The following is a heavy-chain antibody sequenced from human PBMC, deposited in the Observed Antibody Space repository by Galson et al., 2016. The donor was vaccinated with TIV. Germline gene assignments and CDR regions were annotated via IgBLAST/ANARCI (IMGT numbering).Heavy chain of an antibody. Sequence: SVKVSCKASGYTFNDYGISWVRQAPGRGLEWMGWISGYNGNTYYVQKCQGRVTMTTDTSTTTCYMELTSLRSDDTAVYYCARDSPDRFRVAYSYGLDVWGQGTTVTVSS. J-gene: IGHJ6*02. V-gene: IGHV1-18*01. CDR3: ARDSPDRFRVAYSYGLDV. CDR1: GYTFNDYG. D-gene: IGHD3-16*02. CDR2: ISGYNGNT.